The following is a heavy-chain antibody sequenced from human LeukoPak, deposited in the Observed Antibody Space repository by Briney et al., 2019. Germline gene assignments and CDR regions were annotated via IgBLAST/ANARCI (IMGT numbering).Heavy chain of an antibody. CDR1: GFTFSSYS. Sequence: GGSLRLSCAASGFTFSSYSMNWVRQAPGKGLEWVSSISSNSSYIYYADSVKGRFTISRDNAKNSLYLQMNSLRAEDTAVYYCARDCSGGSCYSVPWGQGTLVTVSS. CDR2: ISSNSSYI. J-gene: IGHJ5*02. D-gene: IGHD2-15*01. V-gene: IGHV3-21*01. CDR3: ARDCSGGSCYSVP.